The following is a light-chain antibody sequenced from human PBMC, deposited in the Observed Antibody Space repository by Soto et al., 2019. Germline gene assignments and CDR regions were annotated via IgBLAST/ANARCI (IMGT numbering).Light chain of an antibody. CDR3: QQYYSYPPYT. CDR1: QGISSY. Sequence: AIRMTHSPSSFSASTGDRVTITWRERQGISSYLAWYQQKPGTAPTLLIYAASTLQSGVPSRFSGSGSWTDFTPTISCLQPEDFSTYYCQQYYSYPPYTFGPGTKVDIK. V-gene: IGKV1-8*01. J-gene: IGKJ3*01. CDR2: AAS.